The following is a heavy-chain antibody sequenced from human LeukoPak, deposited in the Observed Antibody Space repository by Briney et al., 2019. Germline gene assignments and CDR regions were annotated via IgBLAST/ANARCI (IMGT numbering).Heavy chain of an antibody. V-gene: IGHV1-69*05. CDR3: ARRAVYYYYGMDV. Sequence: GASVKVSCKASGGTFSSYAISWVRQAPGQGLEWMGGIIPIFGTANYAQKFQGRVTITTDESTSTAYMELSSLKSDDMAVYYCARRAVYYYYGMDVWGQGSTVTVSS. CDR2: IIPIFGTA. J-gene: IGHJ6*02. D-gene: IGHD6-25*01. CDR1: GGTFSSYA.